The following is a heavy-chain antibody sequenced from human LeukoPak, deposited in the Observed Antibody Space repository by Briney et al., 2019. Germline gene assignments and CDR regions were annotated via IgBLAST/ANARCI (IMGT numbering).Heavy chain of an antibody. CDR1: GCTFSHYW. D-gene: IGHD6-6*01. CDR2: IKEDGSVK. CDR3: ARIGYSSSSFDY. Sequence: GGSLRLSCAASGCTFSHYWMSWVRKAPGKGLEWEANIKEDGSVKYYVDSVKGRFTISRDNAKNSLYLQMNSLRAEDTAVYFCARIGYSSSSFDYWGQGTLVTVSS. V-gene: IGHV3-7*01. J-gene: IGHJ4*02.